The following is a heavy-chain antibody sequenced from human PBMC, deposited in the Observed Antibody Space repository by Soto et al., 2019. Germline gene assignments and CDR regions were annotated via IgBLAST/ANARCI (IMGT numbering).Heavy chain of an antibody. CDR1: VYTLTSCA. V-gene: IGHV1-3*01. J-gene: IGHJ6*02. Sequence: ASLKGPCQPSVYTLTSCAIHWVRQAPGQRLEWMGWINAGNGNTKYSQKFQDRVTITRDTSASTAYMELSSLRSEDTAVYYCARDGPNYYYGSGSYSFYYYGMDVWGQGTTVTVSS. CDR2: INAGNGNT. D-gene: IGHD3-10*01. CDR3: ARDGPNYYYGSGSYSFYYYGMDV.